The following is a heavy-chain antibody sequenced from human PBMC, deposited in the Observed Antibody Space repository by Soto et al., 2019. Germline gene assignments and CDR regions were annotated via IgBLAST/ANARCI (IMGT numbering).Heavy chain of an antibody. CDR3: ARDVAGSSGWQYYFDY. Sequence: SETLSRTCTVSGGSISSYYWSWIRQPAGKGLEWIGRIHSSGNTNYNPSLKSRVIMAVDKSKNQFYLKLSSVTAADTAVYYCARDVAGSSGWQYYFDYCGQGTLVTVSS. CDR2: IHSSGNT. CDR1: GGSISSYY. J-gene: IGHJ4*02. V-gene: IGHV4-4*07. D-gene: IGHD6-19*01.